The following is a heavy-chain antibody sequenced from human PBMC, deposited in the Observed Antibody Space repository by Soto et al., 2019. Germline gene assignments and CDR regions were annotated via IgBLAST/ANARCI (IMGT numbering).Heavy chain of an antibody. D-gene: IGHD3-22*01. CDR1: GGSISSGGYY. CDR3: ARDKRIYYYDNSGTSDAFDI. V-gene: IGHV4-31*03. J-gene: IGHJ3*02. CDR2: IYYSGST. Sequence: QVQLQESGPGLVKPSQTLSLTCTVSGGSISSGGYYWSWIRQPPGKGLEWIGYIYYSGSTYYNPTLKRRVTISVDTSKNQFSLKLSSVTAADTAVYYCARDKRIYYYDNSGTSDAFDIWGQGTMVTVSS.